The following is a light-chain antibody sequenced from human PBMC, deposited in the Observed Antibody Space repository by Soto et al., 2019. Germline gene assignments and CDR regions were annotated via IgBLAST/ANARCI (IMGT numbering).Light chain of an antibody. V-gene: IGKV3-20*01. CDR2: AAS. CDR3: QQYGGPPRT. J-gene: IGKJ1*01. Sequence: EIVLTQSPGTLSLSPGDRATLSCRASESIAGTYLAWSQQKPGQAPRLLIYAASSRATGIPDKFSASGSGTDFTLTINRLGPEDFAMYYCQQYGGPPRTFGQGTKADIK. CDR1: ESIAGTY.